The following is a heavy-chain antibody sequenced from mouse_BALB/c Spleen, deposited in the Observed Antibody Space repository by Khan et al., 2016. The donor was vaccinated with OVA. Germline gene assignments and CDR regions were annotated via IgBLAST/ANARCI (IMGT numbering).Heavy chain of an antibody. J-gene: IGHJ4*01. CDR2: INTHSGVP. V-gene: IGHV9-4*02. CDR1: GYTFTNAG. CDR3: ARGGAAYYKNDGGAMDY. Sequence: QIQLVQSGPELKRPGETVRISCQASGYTFTNAGMQWVQKMPGKGLKWIGWINTHSGVPKYAEAFKGRFAFSLDTSATTAYLQITNLKNEDTATYFCARGGAAYYKNDGGAMDYWGQGTSVTVSS. D-gene: IGHD2-12*01.